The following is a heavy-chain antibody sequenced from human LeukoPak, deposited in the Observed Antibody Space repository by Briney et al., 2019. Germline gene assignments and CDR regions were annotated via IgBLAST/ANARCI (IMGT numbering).Heavy chain of an antibody. V-gene: IGHV4-39*01. CDR2: IYYSGST. D-gene: IGHD2-2*01. CDR1: GGSISSSSYY. Sequence: SETLSLTCTVSGGSISSSSYYWDWIRQPPGKGLEWIGSIYYSGSTYYNPSLKSRLTISVDTSKNQFSLKLSSVTAADTAVYYCARRSLSYCSSTTCHAGVFDYWGQGTLVTVSS. CDR3: ARRSLSYCSSTTCHAGVFDY. J-gene: IGHJ4*02.